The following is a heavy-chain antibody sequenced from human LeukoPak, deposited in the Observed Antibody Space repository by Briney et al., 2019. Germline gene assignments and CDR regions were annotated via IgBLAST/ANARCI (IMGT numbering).Heavy chain of an antibody. CDR2: IRLDGDKV. CDR1: GFTFSSCG. D-gene: IGHD2-8*02. Sequence: PGGSLRLSCAASGFTFSSCGMHWVRQGPGQGLEGGAFIRLDGDKVSYADSVKGRFTISRDNSKNTLYLQMNSLRSEDTAVYYCAKLSTGYDSDFDNWGQGSLVVVSS. CDR3: AKLSTGYDSDFDN. V-gene: IGHV3-30*02. J-gene: IGHJ4*02.